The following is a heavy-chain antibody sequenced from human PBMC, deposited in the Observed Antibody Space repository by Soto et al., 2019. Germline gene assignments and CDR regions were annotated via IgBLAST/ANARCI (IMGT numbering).Heavy chain of an antibody. CDR3: AADPDYGDTIDY. CDR2: IVVGSGNT. J-gene: IGHJ4*02. D-gene: IGHD4-17*01. Sequence: QMQLVQSGPEVKKPGTSVKVSCKASGFTFTSSAVQWVRQARGQRLEWIGWIVVGSGNTNYAQKFQERVTITRDMSTSTAYMELSSLRSEDTAVYYCAADPDYGDTIDYWGQGTLVTVSS. CDR1: GFTFTSSA. V-gene: IGHV1-58*01.